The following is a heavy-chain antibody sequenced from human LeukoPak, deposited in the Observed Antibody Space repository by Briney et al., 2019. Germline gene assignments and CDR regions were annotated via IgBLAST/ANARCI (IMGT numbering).Heavy chain of an antibody. CDR1: GFTVSSDS. D-gene: IGHD5-24*01. CDR2: IYSGGST. V-gene: IGHV3-53*01. Sequence: GGSLRLSCTVSGFTVSSDSMSWVRQAPGEGLEWVSFIYSGGSTHYSDSVKGRFTISRDNSKGTVYLQTNSLRPEDTAVYYCAKDDAWLQYGNWGRGTLVTVSS. CDR3: AKDDAWLQYGN. J-gene: IGHJ4*02.